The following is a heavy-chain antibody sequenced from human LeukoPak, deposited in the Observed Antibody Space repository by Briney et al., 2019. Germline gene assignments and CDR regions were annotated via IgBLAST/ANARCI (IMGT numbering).Heavy chain of an antibody. Sequence: GASVKVSCKASGYTFTRYGISWVRQAPGQGLEWMGWISAYNGNTNYAQKLQGRVTMTTDTSTSTAYMELRSLRSDDTAVYYCARDRYSSSWYWFDPWGQGTLVTVSS. CDR1: GYTFTRYG. D-gene: IGHD6-13*01. J-gene: IGHJ5*02. CDR2: ISAYNGNT. CDR3: ARDRYSSSWYWFDP. V-gene: IGHV1-18*01.